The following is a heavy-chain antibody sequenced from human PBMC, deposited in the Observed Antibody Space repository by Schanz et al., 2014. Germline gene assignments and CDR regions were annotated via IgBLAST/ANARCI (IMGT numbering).Heavy chain of an antibody. CDR2: IFHSGTT. Sequence: QVQLQESGPGLVKPSGTLSLTCVVSGGSISSGVWWTWARQSPGKGLEWIGEIFHSGTTNYNPSLESRVTIPVDKSKNQFSLILSSMTAADTAVYYCTRSTLWSYDVWGRGTMVIVSS. CDR1: GGSISSGVW. CDR3: TRSTLWSYDV. J-gene: IGHJ3*01. V-gene: IGHV4-4*02. D-gene: IGHD2-21*01.